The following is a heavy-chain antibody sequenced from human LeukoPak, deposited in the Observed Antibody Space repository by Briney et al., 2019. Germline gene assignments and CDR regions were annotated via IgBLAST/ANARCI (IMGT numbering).Heavy chain of an antibody. CDR3: ARDWAAAGTDYFDY. CDR2: IKQDGSQE. Sequence: GGSLRLSCAASRFTLSTYWMSWVRQAPGKGLEWVAHIKQDGSQEYYVDSVKGRFTISRDSAKNSLYLQMNSLRAEDTAVYYCARDWAAAGTDYFDYWGQGTLVTVSS. J-gene: IGHJ4*02. CDR1: RFTLSTYW. V-gene: IGHV3-7*01. D-gene: IGHD6-13*01.